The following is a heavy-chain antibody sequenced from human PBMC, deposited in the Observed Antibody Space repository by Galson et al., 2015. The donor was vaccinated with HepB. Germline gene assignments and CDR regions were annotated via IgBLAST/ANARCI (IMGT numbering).Heavy chain of an antibody. J-gene: IGHJ2*01. D-gene: IGHD1-26*01. CDR2: IYSGGST. Sequence: SLRLSCAASGFTVSSNYMSWVRQAPGKGLEWVSVIYSGGSTYYADSVKGRFTISRDNSKNTLYLQMNSLRAEDTAVYYCARDRVGARDWYFDLWGRGTLVTVSS. V-gene: IGHV3-66*01. CDR3: ARDRVGARDWYFDL. CDR1: GFTVSSNY.